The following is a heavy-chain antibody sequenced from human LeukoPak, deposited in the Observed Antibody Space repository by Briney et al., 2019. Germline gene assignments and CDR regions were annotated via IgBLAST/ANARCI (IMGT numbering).Heavy chain of an antibody. Sequence: GGSLRLSCAASGFTFSSYAMSWVRQAPGKGLEWVSVISGSGGSTYYADSVKGRFTISRDNSKNTLYLQMNSLRAEDTAVYYCAKDYSKTSYYGSGTYYRPNWFDPWGRGTLVTVSS. D-gene: IGHD3-10*01. J-gene: IGHJ5*02. CDR2: ISGSGGST. CDR1: GFTFSSYA. CDR3: AKDYSKTSYYGSGTYYRPNWFDP. V-gene: IGHV3-23*01.